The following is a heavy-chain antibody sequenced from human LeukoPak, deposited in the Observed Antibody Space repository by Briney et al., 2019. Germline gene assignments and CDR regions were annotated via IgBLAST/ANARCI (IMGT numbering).Heavy chain of an antibody. V-gene: IGHV3-23*01. D-gene: IGHD5-12*01. CDR1: GFTFSSYA. Sequence: SGGSLRLSCAASGFTFSSYAMSWVRQAPGKGLEWVSTISVSGGSTYYADSVKGRFTISRDNSKNTLYLQMNSLRAEDTAVYYCAKDQRSGLRPSWGQGTLVTVSS. J-gene: IGHJ5*02. CDR2: ISVSGGST. CDR3: AKDQRSGLRPS.